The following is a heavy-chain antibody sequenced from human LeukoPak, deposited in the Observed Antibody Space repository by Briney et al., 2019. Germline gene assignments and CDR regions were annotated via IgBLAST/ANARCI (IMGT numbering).Heavy chain of an antibody. V-gene: IGHV3-7*03. CDR2: IKQDGSEK. Sequence: PGGSLRLSCAASGFTFSSYWMTWVRQAPGKGLEWVANIKQDGSEKYYVDSVKGRFTISRDNAKNSLYLQMNSLRAEDTALYYCAKFSGSQGLGPWGQGTLVTVSS. CDR3: AKFSGSQGLGP. CDR1: GFTFSSYW. J-gene: IGHJ5*02. D-gene: IGHD1-26*01.